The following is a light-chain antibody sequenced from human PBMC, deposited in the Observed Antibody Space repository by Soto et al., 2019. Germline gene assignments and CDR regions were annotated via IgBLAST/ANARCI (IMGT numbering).Light chain of an antibody. J-gene: IGKJ5*01. Sequence: IRMPQSPSSMSATVGDRVTITCRASQGIRNDLDWYQQRPGKAPKRLIYVASSLQSGVPSRFSGSGSGTEFTLTISSLQPEDSATYYCQQLDSMPITFGQGTRLVI. CDR2: VAS. CDR3: QQLDSMPIT. CDR1: QGIRND. V-gene: IGKV1-17*01.